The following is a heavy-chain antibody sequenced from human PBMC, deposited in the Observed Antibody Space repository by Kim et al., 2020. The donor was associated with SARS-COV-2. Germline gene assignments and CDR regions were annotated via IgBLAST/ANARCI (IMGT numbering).Heavy chain of an antibody. CDR3: ARDEPQVLDY. J-gene: IGHJ4*02. CDR2: TIAIFGTP. Sequence: SVKVSCKASRGTFSDSGISWVRQAPGQGLEWMGGTIAIFGTPIYAQKFQGRITVTTDESTSISYLELTSLTSGDTAVYYCARDEPQVLDYWGQGTLVTVIS. V-gene: IGHV1-69*05. CDR1: RGTFSDSG.